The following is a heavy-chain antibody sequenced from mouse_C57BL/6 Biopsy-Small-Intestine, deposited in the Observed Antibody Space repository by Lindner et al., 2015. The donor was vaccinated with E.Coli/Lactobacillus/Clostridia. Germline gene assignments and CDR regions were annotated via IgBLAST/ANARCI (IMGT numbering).Heavy chain of an antibody. Sequence: VQLQESGEGLVKPGGSLKLSCAASGFTFSDYGMHWVRQAPEKGLEWVAYISSGSSTIYYADTVKGRFTISRDNAKNTLFLQMTSLRSEDTAMYYCARGPIYYYGSSHFDYWGQGTTLTVSS. CDR1: GFTFSDYG. CDR3: ARGPIYYYGSSHFDY. J-gene: IGHJ2*01. CDR2: ISSGSSTI. V-gene: IGHV5-17*01. D-gene: IGHD1-1*01.